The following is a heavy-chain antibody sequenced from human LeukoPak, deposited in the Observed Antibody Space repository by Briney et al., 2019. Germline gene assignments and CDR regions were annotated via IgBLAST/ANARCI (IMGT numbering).Heavy chain of an antibody. V-gene: IGHV4-4*07. J-gene: IGHJ4*02. Sequence: SETLSLSCTVSGGSFSSYYWSWIRQPAGKGLEWIGSIYTSGDTTYNPALKSRLTMSLDTSKYQISLRLISLTAADTAVYYCARLPGIAAIWGQGTLVTVSS. CDR1: GGSFSSYY. CDR2: IYTSGDT. CDR3: ARLPGIAAI. D-gene: IGHD6-13*01.